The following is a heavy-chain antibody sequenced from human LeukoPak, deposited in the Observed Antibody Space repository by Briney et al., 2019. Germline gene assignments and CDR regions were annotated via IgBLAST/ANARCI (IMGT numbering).Heavy chain of an antibody. CDR3: AKLLGGSVY. Sequence: PGGSLRLSCAASAFTFSTYAMIWVRQAPGKGLEWVSSIGASGRSTYYADSVKGRFAISRDNPKNTLYLQMNSLRAEDTAVYYCAKLLGGSVYWGQGTLVTVSS. CDR1: AFTFSTYA. V-gene: IGHV3-23*01. D-gene: IGHD1-26*01. J-gene: IGHJ4*02. CDR2: IGASGRST.